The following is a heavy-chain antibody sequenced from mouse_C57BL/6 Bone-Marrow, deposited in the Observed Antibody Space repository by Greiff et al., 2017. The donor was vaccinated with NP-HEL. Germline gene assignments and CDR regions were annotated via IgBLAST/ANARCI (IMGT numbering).Heavy chain of an antibody. CDR1: GFTFSSYA. D-gene: IGHD1-1*01. CDR3: TRGAITTVVATRYFDY. V-gene: IGHV5-9-1*02. J-gene: IGHJ2*01. CDR2: ISSGGDYI. Sequence: EVKLMESGEGLVKPGGSLKLSCAASGFTFSSYAMSWVRQTPEKRLEWVAYISSGGDYIYYADTVKGRFTISRDNARNTLYLQMSSLKSEDTAMYYCTRGAITTVVATRYFDYWGQGTTLTVSS.